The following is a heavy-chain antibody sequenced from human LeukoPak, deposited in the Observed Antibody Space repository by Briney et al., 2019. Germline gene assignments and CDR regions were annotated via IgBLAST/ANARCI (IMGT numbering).Heavy chain of an antibody. J-gene: IGHJ4*02. CDR1: GFTVSSNY. CDR3: ARDILTDSDY. Sequence: GGSLRLSCAASGFTVSSNYMSWVRQAPGKGLEWVSVIYSGGSTYYADSVKGRFTISRDNPKNTLYLQMNSLRAQDTAVYYCARDILTDSDYWGQGTLVTVSS. D-gene: IGHD3-9*01. CDR2: IYSGGST. V-gene: IGHV3-53*01.